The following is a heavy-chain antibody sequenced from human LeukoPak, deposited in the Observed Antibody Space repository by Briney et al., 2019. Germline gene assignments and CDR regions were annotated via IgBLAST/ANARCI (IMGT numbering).Heavy chain of an antibody. J-gene: IGHJ4*02. V-gene: IGHV3-7*01. D-gene: IGHD6-13*01. CDR3: ARDIEAGGLFLDY. CDR2: MKYDGSEK. Sequence: GGCLRLSCAASGFTFSSYGMSWVRQAPGKGLGWVANMKYDGSEKYYVDSVKGRFTISRDDAKNSLYLQMNSLRAEDTAVYYCARDIEAGGLFLDYWSQVTLVTVSS. CDR1: GFTFSSYG.